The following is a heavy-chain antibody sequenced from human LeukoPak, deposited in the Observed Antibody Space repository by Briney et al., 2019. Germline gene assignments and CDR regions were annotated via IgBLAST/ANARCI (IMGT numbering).Heavy chain of an antibody. CDR2: RDRDGVVR. Sequence: GGSLRLSCSGANIRFADHWMLWVRQVPGKGLFWVSRRDRDGVVREYAESVRGRFTILRDNARNVIHLEMIGLKEDDTAMYYCAGSRWSGALDFWGQGSLVSVSS. CDR1: NIRFADHW. CDR3: AGSRWSGALDF. V-gene: IGHV3-74*03. J-gene: IGHJ4*02. D-gene: IGHD3-3*01.